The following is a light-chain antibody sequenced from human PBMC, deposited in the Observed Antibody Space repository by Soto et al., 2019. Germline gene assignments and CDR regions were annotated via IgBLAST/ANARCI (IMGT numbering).Light chain of an antibody. Sequence: QSALTQPAAVSGSPGQSITISCSGTSGDVGANNYVSWYQQHPGKAPKLMIYDVSNRPSGVSNRFSGSKSGNTASLTISGLQAEDEADYYCSSYSITNSGVFGGGTKLTVL. CDR1: SGDVGANNY. J-gene: IGLJ2*01. CDR3: SSYSITNSGV. V-gene: IGLV2-14*01. CDR2: DVS.